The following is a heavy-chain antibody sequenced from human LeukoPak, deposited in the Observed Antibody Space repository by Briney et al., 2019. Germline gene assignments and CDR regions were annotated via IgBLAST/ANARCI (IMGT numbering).Heavy chain of an antibody. CDR3: ATGVVVVAALTMDY. CDR2: ISYDGSNK. CDR1: GFTFSSYA. D-gene: IGHD2-15*01. V-gene: IGHV3-30-3*01. J-gene: IGHJ4*02. Sequence: GGSLRLSCAASGFTFSSYAMHWVRQAPGKGLEWVAVISYDGSNKYYADSVKDRFTISRDNSNNTLYLQMNSLRAEDTAVYYCATGVVVVAALTMDYWRQGTLVTVS.